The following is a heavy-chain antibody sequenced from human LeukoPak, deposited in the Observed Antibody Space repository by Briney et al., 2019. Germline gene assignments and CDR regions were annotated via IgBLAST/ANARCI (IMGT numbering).Heavy chain of an antibody. V-gene: IGHV3-33*08. CDR1: GFTFSSYA. D-gene: IGHD1-26*01. Sequence: PGGSLRLSCAASGFTFSSYAMSWVRQAPGKGLEWVAVIWYDGSNKYYADSVKGRFTISRDNSKNTLYLQMNSLRAEDTAVYYCAREEYSGSYPMDWGQGTLVTVSS. CDR3: AREEYSGSYPMD. J-gene: IGHJ4*02. CDR2: IWYDGSNK.